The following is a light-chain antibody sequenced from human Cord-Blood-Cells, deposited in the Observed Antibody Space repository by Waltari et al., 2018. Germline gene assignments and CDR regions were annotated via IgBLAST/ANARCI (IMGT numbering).Light chain of an antibody. J-gene: IGKJ4*01. CDR2: AAS. CDR1: QSISSY. CDR3: QQSYSTPPI. V-gene: IGKV1-39*01. Sequence: DIQMTQSPSSLSASVGDRVTITCRASQSISSYLNWYQQKPGKAPKLLIYAASSLQSGVPSRFSGSGSGTDFTLTSSSLQPEDFATYYCQQSYSTPPIFGGGTKVEIK.